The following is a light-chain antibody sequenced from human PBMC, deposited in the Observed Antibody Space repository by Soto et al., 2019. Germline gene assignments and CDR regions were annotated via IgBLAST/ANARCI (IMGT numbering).Light chain of an antibody. CDR1: HSINIY. CDR2: GAS. J-gene: IGKJ1*01. V-gene: IGKV1-39*01. CDR3: HQKYRLPRT. Sequence: DIQMTQSPSSLSASIVDRVSINFLSSHSINIYLYWYQHKPGEAPKSLIYGASTLQSGVPSRFSGSGSGTDFTLTISSLQPEDFATYFCHQKYRLPRTCGQGTKVDIK.